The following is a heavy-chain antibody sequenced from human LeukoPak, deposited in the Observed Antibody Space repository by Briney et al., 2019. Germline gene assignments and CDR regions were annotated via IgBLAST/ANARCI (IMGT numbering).Heavy chain of an antibody. D-gene: IGHD2-15*01. V-gene: IGHV3-30*18. CDR2: ISYDGSNE. J-gene: IGHJ4*02. CDR3: AKDHGGATNYFDY. CDR1: GFTFSSYG. Sequence: GGSLRLSCAASGFTFSSYGMHWVRQAPGKGLEWVAVISYDGSNEYYADSVKGRFTISRDNSKNTLYLQMNSLRAEDTAVYYCAKDHGGATNYFDYWGQGTLVTVSS.